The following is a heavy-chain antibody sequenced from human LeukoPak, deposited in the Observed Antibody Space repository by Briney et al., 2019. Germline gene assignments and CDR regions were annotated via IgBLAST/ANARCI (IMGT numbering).Heavy chain of an antibody. V-gene: IGHV4-34*01. Sequence: SETLSLTCAVYGGSFSGYYWSWIRQPPGKGLEWIGEINHSGSTNYNPSLKSRVTISVDTSKNQFSLKLSSVTAADTAVYYCARDIVVVPAAPHYYYGMDVWGKGTTVTVSS. D-gene: IGHD2-2*01. CDR1: GGSFSGYY. J-gene: IGHJ6*04. CDR2: INHSGST. CDR3: ARDIVVVPAAPHYYYGMDV.